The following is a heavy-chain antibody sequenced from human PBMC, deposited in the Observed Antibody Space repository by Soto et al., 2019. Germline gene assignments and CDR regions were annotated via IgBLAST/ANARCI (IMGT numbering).Heavy chain of an antibody. D-gene: IGHD3-10*01. V-gene: IGHV3-30-3*01. CDR1: GFTFSSYA. CDR3: ARVITIVRGARDPFDY. CDR2: ISYDGSNK. J-gene: IGHJ4*02. Sequence: PGGSLRLSCAASGFTFSSYAMHWVRQAPGKGLEWVAVISYDGSNKYYADSVKGRFTISRDNSKNTLYLQMNSLRAEDTAVYYCARVITIVRGARDPFDYWGQGTLVTVSS.